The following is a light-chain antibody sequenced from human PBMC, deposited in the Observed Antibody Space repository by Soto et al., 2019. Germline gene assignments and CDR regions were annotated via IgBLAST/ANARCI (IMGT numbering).Light chain of an antibody. CDR2: EGS. CDR3: KSYTSSSTLV. V-gene: IGLV2-14*01. CDR1: SSDVGAYKF. Sequence: QSALTQPASVSGSPGQSITISCTGTSSDVGAYKFVSWYQHHPGKAPKLMIYEGSKRPSGVSNRFSGSKSGNTASLTISGXXXXXXXXXYCKSYTSSSTLVFGGGTKLTV. J-gene: IGLJ3*02.